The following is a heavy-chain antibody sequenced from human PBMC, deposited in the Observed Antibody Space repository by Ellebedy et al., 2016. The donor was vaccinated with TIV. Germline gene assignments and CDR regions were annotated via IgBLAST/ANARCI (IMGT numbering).Heavy chain of an antibody. Sequence: SETLSLXXTVSGGSISSSSYYWGWIRQPPGKGLEWIGSIYYSGSTYYNPSLKSRVTISVDTSKNQFSLKLSSVTAADTAVYYCARQGLGVGIAVAGSGWFDPWGQGTLVTVSS. J-gene: IGHJ5*02. CDR3: ARQGLGVGIAVAGSGWFDP. D-gene: IGHD6-19*01. CDR1: GGSISSSSYY. CDR2: IYYSGST. V-gene: IGHV4-39*01.